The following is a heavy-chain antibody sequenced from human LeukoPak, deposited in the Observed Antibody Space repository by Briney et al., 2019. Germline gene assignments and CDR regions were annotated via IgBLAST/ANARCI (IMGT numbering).Heavy chain of an antibody. CDR2: INHSGST. J-gene: IGHJ6*02. V-gene: IGHV4-34*01. CDR3: ARRSLSTMVRGVIRYYYYGMDV. D-gene: IGHD3-10*01. CDR1: GGSLIGYY. Sequence: SETLPLTCAVYGGSLIGYYRSGIRQPPGKGREWIGEINHSGSTNYNPSLKSRVTISVDTSKNQFSLKLSSVTAADTAVYYCARRSLSTMVRGVIRYYYYGMDVWGQGTTVTVSS.